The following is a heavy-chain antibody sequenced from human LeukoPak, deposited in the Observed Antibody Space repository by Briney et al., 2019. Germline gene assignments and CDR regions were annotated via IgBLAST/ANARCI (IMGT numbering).Heavy chain of an antibody. Sequence: GASVKVSCKASGYTFTGYYMHWVRQAPGQGHEWMGRINPNSGGTNYAQKFQGRVTMTRDTSISTAYMELSRLRSDDTAVYYCARGRPIKQWLFRFDYWGQGTLVTVSS. J-gene: IGHJ4*02. CDR1: GYTFTGYY. V-gene: IGHV1-2*06. D-gene: IGHD6-19*01. CDR2: INPNSGGT. CDR3: ARGRPIKQWLFRFDY.